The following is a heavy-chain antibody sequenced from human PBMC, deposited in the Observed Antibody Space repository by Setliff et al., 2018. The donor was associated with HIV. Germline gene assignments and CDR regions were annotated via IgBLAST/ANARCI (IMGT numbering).Heavy chain of an antibody. D-gene: IGHD1-1*01. V-gene: IGHV4-61*09. J-gene: IGHJ4*02. CDR3: ARAREGWKPFAFDY. CDR2: ISATGST. Sequence: SETLSLTCTVSRGIISSDSFFWSWIRQPAGKGLEWIGHISATGSTNYNPSLKSRVTMSLDTSKNQFSLNLNSVTAADAAVYFCARAREGWKPFAFDYWGQGTLVTVSS. CDR1: RGIISSDSFF.